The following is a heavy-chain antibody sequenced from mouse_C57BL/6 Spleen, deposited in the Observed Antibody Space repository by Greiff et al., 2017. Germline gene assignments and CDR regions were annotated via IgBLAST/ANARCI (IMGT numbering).Heavy chain of an antibody. CDR2: IYPGDGDT. D-gene: IGHD2-5*01. J-gene: IGHJ4*01. CDR3: AGYSNYGVFYAMDY. CDR1: GYAFSSSW. Sequence: VQLVESGPELVKPGASVKISCKASGYAFSSSWMNWVKQRPGKGLEWIGRIYPGDGDTNYNGKFKGKATLTADKSSSTAYMQLSSLTSEDSAVYFCAGYSNYGVFYAMDYWGQETSGTVSS. V-gene: IGHV1-82*01.